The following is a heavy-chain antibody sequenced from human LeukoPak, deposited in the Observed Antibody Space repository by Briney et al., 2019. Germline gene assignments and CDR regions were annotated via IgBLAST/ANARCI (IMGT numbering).Heavy chain of an antibody. D-gene: IGHD2-2*01. CDR1: GGTFSSYA. CDR3: ARARVVVPGGGFDY. V-gene: IGHV1-69*01. CDR2: IIPIFGTA. J-gene: IGHJ4*02. Sequence: GASVKVSCKASGGTFSSYAISWVRQAPGQGLEWMGGIIPIFGTANYAQKFQGRVTITADESTSTAYMELSSLRSEDTAVYYCARARVVVPGGGFDYWGQGTLVTVSS.